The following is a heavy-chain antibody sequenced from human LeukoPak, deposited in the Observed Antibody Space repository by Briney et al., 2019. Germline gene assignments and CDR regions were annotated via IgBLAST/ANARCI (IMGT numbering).Heavy chain of an antibody. Sequence: SETLSLTCTVSGGSISSYYWSWIRQPPGEGLEWIGYIYYSGSTNYNPSLKSRVTISVDTSKNQFSLKLSSVTAADTAVYYCARGGFGDYYFDYWGQGTLVTVSS. CDR3: ARGGFGDYYFDY. CDR2: IYYSGST. CDR1: GGSISSYY. J-gene: IGHJ4*02. D-gene: IGHD3-10*01. V-gene: IGHV4-59*01.